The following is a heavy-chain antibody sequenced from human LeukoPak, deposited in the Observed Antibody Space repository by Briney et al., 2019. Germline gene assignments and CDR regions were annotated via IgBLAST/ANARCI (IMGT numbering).Heavy chain of an antibody. J-gene: IGHJ4*02. CDR3: ARSRYDYIWGIDY. V-gene: IGHV3-74*01. CDR2: LNSDGSST. CDR1: GFTFSNYW. Sequence: GSLRLSCAASGFTFSNYWMHWVRQAPGKGLVWVSRLNSDGSSTNYVDSVKGRFTISRDNAKNTLYLQMNSLRDEDTAVFYCARSRYDYIWGIDYWGQGTLVTISS. D-gene: IGHD3-16*01.